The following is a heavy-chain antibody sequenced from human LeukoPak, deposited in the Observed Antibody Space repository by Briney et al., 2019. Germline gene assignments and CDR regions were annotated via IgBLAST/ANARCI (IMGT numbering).Heavy chain of an antibody. CDR1: GFTVSSNY. CDR2: IYGGGNT. D-gene: IGHD3-22*01. J-gene: IGHJ4*02. V-gene: IGHV3-53*01. Sequence: GGSLRLSCAASGFTVSSNYMNWVRHAPGKGLEWVSLIYGGGNTYYAASVKGRFTISRDNSKNTLHLQMNSLTVEDTAVYYCAKGPRPGSSGYPNLEFWGQGTLVTVSS. CDR3: AKGPRPGSSGYPNLEF.